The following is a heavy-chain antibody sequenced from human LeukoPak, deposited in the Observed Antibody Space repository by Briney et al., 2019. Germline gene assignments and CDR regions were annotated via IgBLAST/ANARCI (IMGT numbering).Heavy chain of an antibody. CDR3: ARGATMVRGVIIPPPGY. J-gene: IGHJ4*02. CDR1: GYTFTSYA. D-gene: IGHD3-10*01. Sequence: ASLKVSCKASGYTFTSYAMHWVRQAPGQRLEWMGWINAGNGNTKYSQKFQGRVTITRDTSASTAYMELSSLRSEDTAVYYCARGATMVRGVIIPPPGYWGQGTLVTVSS. CDR2: INAGNGNT. V-gene: IGHV1-3*01.